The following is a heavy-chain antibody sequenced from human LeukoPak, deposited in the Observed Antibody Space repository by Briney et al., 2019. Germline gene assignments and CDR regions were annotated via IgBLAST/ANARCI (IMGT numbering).Heavy chain of an antibody. Sequence: PGGSLRLSCAASGFTFSSYAMSWVRQAPGKGLEWASAISGSGGSTYYADSVKGRFTISRDNSKNTLYLQMNSLRAEDTAVYYCAVPEGGAVPAASWGQGTLVTVSS. D-gene: IGHD2-2*01. CDR2: ISGSGGST. CDR1: GFTFSSYA. J-gene: IGHJ5*02. V-gene: IGHV3-23*01. CDR3: AVPEGGAVPAAS.